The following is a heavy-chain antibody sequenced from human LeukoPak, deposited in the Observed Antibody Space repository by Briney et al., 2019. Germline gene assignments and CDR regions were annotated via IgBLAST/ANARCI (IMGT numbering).Heavy chain of an antibody. Sequence: SVKVSCKASGGTFSSYAISWVRQAPGQGLEWMGGIIPIFGTANYAQKFQGRVTITADESTSTAYMELSSLRSEDTAVYYCASIVGGGQQLVDYWGQGTLVTVSS. CDR2: IIPIFGTA. CDR3: ASIVGGGQQLVDY. CDR1: GGTFSSYA. D-gene: IGHD6-13*01. V-gene: IGHV1-69*13. J-gene: IGHJ4*02.